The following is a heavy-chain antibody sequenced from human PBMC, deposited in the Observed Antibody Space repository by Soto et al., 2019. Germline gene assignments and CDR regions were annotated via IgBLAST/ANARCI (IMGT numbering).Heavy chain of an antibody. V-gene: IGHV3-30*18. J-gene: IGHJ6*02. CDR1: GFTFSSYG. D-gene: IGHD3-22*01. CDR3: ANIVTNTWLSQNYYYYGMDV. Sequence: HPGGSLRLSCAASGFTFSSYGMHWVRQAPGKGLEWVAVISYDGSNKYYADSVKGRFTISRDNSKNTLYLQMNSLRAEDTAVYYCANIVTNTWLSQNYYYYGMDVWGQGTTVTVSS. CDR2: ISYDGSNK.